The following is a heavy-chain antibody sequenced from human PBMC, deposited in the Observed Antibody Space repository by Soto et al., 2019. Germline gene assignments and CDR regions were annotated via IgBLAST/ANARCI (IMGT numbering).Heavy chain of an antibody. D-gene: IGHD3-10*01. V-gene: IGHV3-23*01. J-gene: IGHJ6*02. Sequence: GGSLRLSCAASGFTFSSYAMSWVRQAPGKGLEWVSAISGSGGSTYYADSVKGRFTISRDNSKNTLYLQMNSLRAEDTAVYYCAKPFGELLSGYGMDVWGQGTTVTVSS. CDR2: ISGSGGST. CDR3: AKPFGELLSGYGMDV. CDR1: GFTFSSYA.